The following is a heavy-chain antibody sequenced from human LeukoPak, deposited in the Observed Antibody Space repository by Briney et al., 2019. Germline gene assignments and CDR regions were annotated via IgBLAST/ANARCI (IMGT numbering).Heavy chain of an antibody. V-gene: IGHV4-38-2*01. D-gene: IGHD3-22*01. CDR2: IHHSGST. J-gene: IGHJ4*02. Sequence: SETLSLTCAVSGYSISSGYYWGWFRQPPGKGRRWLGSIHHSGSTYYNPSLNSRVTISVDTSKNQFSLKLSSVTAADTAVYYCARHVDTMIVVVITQFDYWGQGTLVTVSS. CDR1: GYSISSGYY. CDR3: ARHVDTMIVVVITQFDY.